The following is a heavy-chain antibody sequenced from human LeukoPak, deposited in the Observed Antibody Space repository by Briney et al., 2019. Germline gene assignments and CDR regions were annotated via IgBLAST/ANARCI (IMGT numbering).Heavy chain of an antibody. CDR3: AIEYSSSSVWFDH. V-gene: IGHV1-69*06. CDR1: GGTFSSYA. J-gene: IGHJ5*02. D-gene: IGHD6-6*01. CDR2: IIPIFGTA. Sequence: SVKVSCKASGGTFSSYAISWVRQAPGQGLEWMGGIIPIFGTANYAQKFQGRVTITADKSTSTAYMELSSLRSEDTAVYYCAIEYSSSSVWFDHWGQGTLVTVSS.